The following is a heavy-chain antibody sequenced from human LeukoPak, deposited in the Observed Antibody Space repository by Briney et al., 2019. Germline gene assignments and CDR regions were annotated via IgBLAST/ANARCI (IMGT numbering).Heavy chain of an antibody. Sequence: PSETLSLTCTVSGYSISSGYYWGWIRQPPGKGLEGIGSIYHSGSTYYNPSLKSRVTISVDTSKNQFSLKLSSVTAADTAVYYCARDLLFGGDLNYFDYWGQGTLVTVSS. CDR3: ARDLLFGGDLNYFDY. CDR2: IYHSGST. D-gene: IGHD3-10*01. CDR1: GYSISSGYY. J-gene: IGHJ4*02. V-gene: IGHV4-38-2*02.